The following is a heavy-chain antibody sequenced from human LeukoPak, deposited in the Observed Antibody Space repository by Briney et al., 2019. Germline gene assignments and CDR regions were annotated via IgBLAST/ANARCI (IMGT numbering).Heavy chain of an antibody. CDR1: EYTFTTYD. Sequence: ASVSVSCKASEYTFTTYDIHWVRQAPGQGLEWMGWMNPNSGNTGYAQKFQGRATMTRNTSISTAYMELSSLRSEDTAVYYCAKLGRGATQLDYWGQGTLVTVSS. CDR2: MNPNSGNT. J-gene: IGHJ4*02. V-gene: IGHV1-8*01. D-gene: IGHD1-26*01. CDR3: AKLGRGATQLDY.